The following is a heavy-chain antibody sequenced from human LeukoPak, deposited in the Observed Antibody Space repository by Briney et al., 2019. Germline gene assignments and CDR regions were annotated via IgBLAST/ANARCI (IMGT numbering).Heavy chain of an antibody. CDR1: GFTFSSYE. D-gene: IGHD6-19*01. CDR3: ARESIAVAGAPFDY. CDR2: ISSGSTI. Sequence: PGGSLRLSCAASGFTFSSYEMNWVRQAPGKGLEWVSCISSGSTIYDADSVKGRFTISRDNAKNSLYLQMNSLRAEDTAVYYCARESIAVAGAPFDYWGRGTLVTVSS. J-gene: IGHJ4*02. V-gene: IGHV3-48*03.